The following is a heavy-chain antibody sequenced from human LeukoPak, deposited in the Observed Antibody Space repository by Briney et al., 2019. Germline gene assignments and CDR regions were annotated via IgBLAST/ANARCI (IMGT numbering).Heavy chain of an antibody. D-gene: IGHD3-22*01. CDR1: GFTSSSYW. J-gene: IGHJ3*01. CDR2: IKEDGSEE. Sequence: GGSLRLSCAASGFTSSSYWMTWVRQAPGKGLECVANIKEDGSEEYYVDSVKGRFSISRDNAKKSLHLQMNSLRAEDTAVYYCARDWLAGNPYHAFDLWGKGTMVTVSS. CDR3: ARDWLAGNPYHAFDL. V-gene: IGHV3-7*01.